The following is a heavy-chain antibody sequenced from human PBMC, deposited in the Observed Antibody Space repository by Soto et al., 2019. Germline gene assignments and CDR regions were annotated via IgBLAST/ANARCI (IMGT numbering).Heavy chain of an antibody. V-gene: IGHV3-74*01. CDR1: GLIFSNYK. Sequence: GGSLRLSCAASGLIFSNYKMHWVRQAPGKGLVWVSRINTDGSIIDYADSVKGRFTVSRDNAKNTLYLQMNSLRADDTAVYYCARDTDGLHYWGQGTQVNVSS. CDR2: INTDGSII. CDR3: ARDTDGLHY. J-gene: IGHJ4*02.